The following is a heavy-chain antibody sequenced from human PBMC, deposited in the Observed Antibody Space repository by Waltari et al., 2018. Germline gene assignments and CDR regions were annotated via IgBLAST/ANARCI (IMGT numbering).Heavy chain of an antibody. D-gene: IGHD3-10*01. CDR3: ARVLTMVQGVISYFDY. CDR2: IIPILGIA. J-gene: IGHJ4*02. CDR1: GGPFSSYA. V-gene: IGHV1-69*04. Sequence: QVQLVQSGAEVKKPGSSVKVSCKASGGPFSSYAISWVRQAPGQGLEWMGGIIPILGIANYAQKFQGRVTITADESTSTAYMELSSLRSEDTAVYYCARVLTMVQGVISYFDYWGQGTLVTVSS.